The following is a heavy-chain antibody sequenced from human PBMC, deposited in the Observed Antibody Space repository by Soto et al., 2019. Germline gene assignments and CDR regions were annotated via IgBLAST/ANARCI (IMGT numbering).Heavy chain of an antibody. Sequence: EVQLVQSGGGLAQPGKSLRLSCAASGFTFRKFWMHWVRQVPGKGPVWVSYISSDGTTTDYADSVKGRFTISRDNAKETLDLQKDRLRAEDKAVYYCAIQDCTNDVCLEAAVTVGGALESWGQGTLVTVSS. J-gene: IGHJ1*01. CDR2: ISSDGTTT. CDR3: AIQDCTNDVCLEAAVTVGGALES. CDR1: GFTFRKFW. V-gene: IGHV3-74*01. D-gene: IGHD2-8*01.